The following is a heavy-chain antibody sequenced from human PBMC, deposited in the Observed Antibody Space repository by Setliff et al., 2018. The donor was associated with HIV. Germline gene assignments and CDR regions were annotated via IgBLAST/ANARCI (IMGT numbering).Heavy chain of an antibody. V-gene: IGHV4-59*01. D-gene: IGHD3-9*01. CDR1: GGSISGYY. J-gene: IGHJ6*02. CDR2: IYYSGST. CDR3: ARESQQYYDILTGFNYYYGMDV. Sequence: PSETLSLTCNVSGGSISGYYWSWVRQHPGKGLEWIGYIYYSGSTNYNPSLRSRVTISVDTSKNQVSLRLTSVTSADTALYYCARESQQYYDILTGFNYYYGMDVWGRGITVTVSS.